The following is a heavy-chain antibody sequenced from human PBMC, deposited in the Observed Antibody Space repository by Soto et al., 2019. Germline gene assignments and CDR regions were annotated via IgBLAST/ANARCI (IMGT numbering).Heavy chain of an antibody. CDR2: IIPIFGTA. Sequence: ASVKVSCKASGGTFSSYAISWVRQAPGQGLEWMGGIIPIFGTANYAQKFQGRVTITADESTSTAYMELSSLRSEDTAVYYCAAQYSSGWYPPGHFDYWGQGTLVTVS. J-gene: IGHJ4*02. CDR1: GGTFSSYA. D-gene: IGHD6-19*01. V-gene: IGHV1-69*13. CDR3: AAQYSSGWYPPGHFDY.